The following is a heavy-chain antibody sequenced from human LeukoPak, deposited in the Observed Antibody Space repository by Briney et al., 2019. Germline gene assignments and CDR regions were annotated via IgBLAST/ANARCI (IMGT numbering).Heavy chain of an antibody. CDR2: IYYTGST. CDR1: GGSISSRPYY. Sequence: SETLSLTCTVSGGSISSRPYYWGWIRQPPGKGLEWIGNIYYTGSTYYNPSLKSRVTISVDTSKNQFSLKLSSVTAADTAVYYCARRSRMIVVVIPGPLDYWGQGTLVTVSS. J-gene: IGHJ4*02. V-gene: IGHV4-39*07. D-gene: IGHD3-22*01. CDR3: ARRSRMIVVVIPGPLDY.